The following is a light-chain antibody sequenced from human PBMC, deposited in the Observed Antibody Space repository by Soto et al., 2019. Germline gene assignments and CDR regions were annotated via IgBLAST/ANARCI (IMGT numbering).Light chain of an antibody. J-gene: IGKJ1*01. CDR2: DAS. CDR1: QSVSYN. V-gene: IGKV3-15*01. CDR3: HQRQSWPRT. Sequence: EIVMTQSPATLSVSPGERATLSCRASQSVSYNLAWYQHKPGQAPRLLIYDASARATGIPARFSASGSGTDFTLTISDVQPEDFALYYCHQRQSWPRTFGQGTKVDIK.